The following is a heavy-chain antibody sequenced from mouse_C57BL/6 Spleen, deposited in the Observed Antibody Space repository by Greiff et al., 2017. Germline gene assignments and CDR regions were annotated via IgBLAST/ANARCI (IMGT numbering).Heavy chain of an antibody. CDR2: IYPRSGNT. CDR3: SRRGSNYFDY. CDR1: GYTFTSYG. J-gene: IGHJ2*01. V-gene: IGHV1-81*01. Sequence: QVQLQQSGAELARPGASVKLSCKASGYTFTSYGISWVKQRTGQGLEWIGEIYPRSGNTYYNEKFKGKATLAADKSSSTAYMELRSLTSEDSAVSFCSRRGSNYFDYWGKGTTLTVYS. D-gene: IGHD1-1*01.